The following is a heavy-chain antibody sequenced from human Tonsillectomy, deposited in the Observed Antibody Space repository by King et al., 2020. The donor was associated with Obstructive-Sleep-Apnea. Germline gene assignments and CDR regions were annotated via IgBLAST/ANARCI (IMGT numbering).Heavy chain of an antibody. V-gene: IGHV4-59*08. D-gene: IGHD1-26*01. CDR2: IYYSGST. CDR1: GGSISSYY. J-gene: IGHJ4*02. CDR3: ARLGSGSYDY. Sequence: QLQESGPGLVKPSETLSLTCTVSGGSISSYYWSWIRQPPGKGLEWIGYIYYSGSTNYNPPLQSRVTISVDTSKNQFSLKLSSVTAADTAVYYCARLGSGSYDYWGQGTLVTVSS.